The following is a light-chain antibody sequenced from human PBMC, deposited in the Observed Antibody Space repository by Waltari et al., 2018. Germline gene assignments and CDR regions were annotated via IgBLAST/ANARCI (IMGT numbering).Light chain of an antibody. CDR1: SRDVGCYDY. J-gene: IGLJ1*01. V-gene: IGLV2-11*01. Sequence: QSALTQPRSVSGSPGQSVTIPCAGTSRDVGCYDYVSWFQQHPGKVPKLLIYDVNERPSDVPDRFSGSKSANTASLTISGLQTEDEADYYCCSFAGSYTYVFGSGTRVTVL. CDR2: DVN. CDR3: CSFAGSYTYV.